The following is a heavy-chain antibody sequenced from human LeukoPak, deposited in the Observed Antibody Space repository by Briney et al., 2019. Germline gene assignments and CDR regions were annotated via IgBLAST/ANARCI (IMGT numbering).Heavy chain of an antibody. D-gene: IGHD6-19*01. J-gene: IGHJ4*02. CDR3: ARRLIPGIAVAGTG. CDR2: VNHSGST. Sequence: SGTLSLTCAVYGWSFSGFYWSWIRQPPGKGLEWIGEVNHSGSTNYNPSLKRRATISVDTSKNQFSLKLSSVTAADTAVYSCARRLIPGIAVAGTGWGQGTLVTAPS. CDR1: GWSFSGFY. V-gene: IGHV4-34*01.